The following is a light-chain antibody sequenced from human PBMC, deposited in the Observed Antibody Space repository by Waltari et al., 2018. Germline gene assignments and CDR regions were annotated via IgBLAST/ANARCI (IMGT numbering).Light chain of an antibody. CDR2: VAS. Sequence: DIQMTQSPSAMSASVGDRVTIPCRASQGISNSLAWFQQKPGKVPKRLIYVASTLQSGVPSRFSDSGSGTEFTLTISSLQPEDFATYYCLQHNSYPWTFGQGTKVEIK. J-gene: IGKJ1*01. CDR3: LQHNSYPWT. CDR1: QGISNS. V-gene: IGKV1-17*03.